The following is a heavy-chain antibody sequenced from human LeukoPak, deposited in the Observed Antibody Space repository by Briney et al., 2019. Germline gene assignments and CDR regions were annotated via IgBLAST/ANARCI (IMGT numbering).Heavy chain of an antibody. CDR1: RLTFNSYV. D-gene: IGHD5-18*01. Sequence: GGSLRLSCAASRLTFNSYVMAWVRQAPKKGLECVAAISSSGRKTYYADSVKGRFTISREDSKNTLYLQMNILRAEDTAIYYCARVSGNIQIWPQPFGDGMDVWGQGTTVPVSS. CDR2: ISSSGRKT. CDR3: ARVSGNIQIWPQPFGDGMDV. J-gene: IGHJ6*02. V-gene: IGHV3-23*01.